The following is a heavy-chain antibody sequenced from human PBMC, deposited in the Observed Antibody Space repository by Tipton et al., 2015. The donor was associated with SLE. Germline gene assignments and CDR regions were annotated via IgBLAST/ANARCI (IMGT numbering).Heavy chain of an antibody. J-gene: IGHJ6*03. V-gene: IGHV4-34*01. Sequence: LRLSCVVYGGSFSAYYWSWIRQSPGKGLEWIGEINHSGSTNYNPSLKSRVTISVDTSKSQFSLKLSSVTAADTAVYYCARRDQLLRSLAYYYYMDVWGKGTTVTVSS. CDR2: INHSGST. CDR3: ARRDQLLRSLAYYYYMDV. D-gene: IGHD3-3*01. CDR1: GGSFSAYY.